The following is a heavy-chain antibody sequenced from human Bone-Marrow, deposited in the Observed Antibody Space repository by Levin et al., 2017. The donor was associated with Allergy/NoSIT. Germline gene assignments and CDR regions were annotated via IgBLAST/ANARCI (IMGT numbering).Heavy chain of an antibody. Sequence: GGSLRLSCAASGFTFSNYAIHWVRQTPGKGLEWVAAISFDGKNTYYADSVKGRFTISRDNSKNTLNLQMNSLRAEDTAVYYCARDRVDCSAGGCYYSNYYFGSWGQGTLVTVSS. CDR3: ARDRVDCSAGGCYYSNYYFGS. CDR2: ISFDGKNT. CDR1: GFTFSNYA. J-gene: IGHJ4*02. D-gene: IGHD2-15*01. V-gene: IGHV3-30*04.